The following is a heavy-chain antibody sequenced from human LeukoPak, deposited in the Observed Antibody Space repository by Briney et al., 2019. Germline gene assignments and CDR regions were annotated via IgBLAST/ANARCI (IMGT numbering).Heavy chain of an antibody. CDR3: ARANYGPGNNYKGGAFDS. Sequence: PGGSLRLSCAASGFHFSSYGMHWVRQAPGKGLEWVAVIWNDGTKKYYADSVKGRFTVSRDSPKNTLYLEMNSLRAEDTALYYCARANYGPGNNYKGGAFDSWGQGTMVTVSS. D-gene: IGHD3-10*01. CDR1: GFHFSSYG. V-gene: IGHV3-33*01. CDR2: IWNDGTKK. J-gene: IGHJ3*02.